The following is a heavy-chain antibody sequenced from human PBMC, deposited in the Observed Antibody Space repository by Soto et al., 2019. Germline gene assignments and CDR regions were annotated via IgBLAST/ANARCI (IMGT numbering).Heavy chain of an antibody. CDR2: FHNSGST. CDR3: ARTSISGYDY. V-gene: IGHV4-59*08. Sequence: SEALSLTCTVSGDSISSYSWSWIRQPPGKGLEWIAYFHNSGSTKYNPSPKSRITISIDTSKNQISLSLSSVTAADTAIYYCARTSISGYDYCGQGILVTAPQ. D-gene: IGHD3-9*01. CDR1: GDSISSYS. J-gene: IGHJ4*02.